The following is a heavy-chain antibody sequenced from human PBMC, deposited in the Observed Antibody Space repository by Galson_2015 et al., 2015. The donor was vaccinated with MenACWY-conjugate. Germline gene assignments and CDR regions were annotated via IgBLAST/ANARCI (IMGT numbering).Heavy chain of an antibody. V-gene: IGHV3-48*02. Sequence: SLRLSCAASGFTFSTYTMNWARQAPGKGLEWVSFISSGSNSIYYADSVKGRFTISRDNAKNSLYLQMDSLRDEDTAVYYCARAGGIDYWGLGTLVTVSS. CDR1: GFTFSTYT. CDR2: ISSGSNSI. J-gene: IGHJ4*02. D-gene: IGHD3-16*01. CDR3: ARAGGIDY.